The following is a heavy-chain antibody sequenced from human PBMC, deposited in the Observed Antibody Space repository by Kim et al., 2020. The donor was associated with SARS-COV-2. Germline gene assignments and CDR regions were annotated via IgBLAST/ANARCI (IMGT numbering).Heavy chain of an antibody. J-gene: IGHJ4*01. Sequence: GGSLRLSCAASGFTFSSYAMHWVRQAPGKGLEWVAVISYDGSNKYYADSVKGRFTISRDNSKNTLYLQMNSLRAEDTAVYYCARDGSEVGATTYSFDYWG. V-gene: IGHV3-30*04. CDR3: ARDGSEVGATTYSFDY. CDR2: ISYDGSNK. CDR1: GFTFSSYA. D-gene: IGHD1-26*01.